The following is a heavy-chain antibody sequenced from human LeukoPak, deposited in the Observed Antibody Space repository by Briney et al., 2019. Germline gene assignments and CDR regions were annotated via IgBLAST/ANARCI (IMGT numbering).Heavy chain of an antibody. D-gene: IGHD1-14*01. J-gene: IGHJ4*02. CDR3: ARDLATGYGSSAY. CDR2: INLSDGGT. CDR1: GNXFTNDY. V-gene: IGHV1-46*01. Sequence: ASVKVSCKASGNXFTNDYIHWVRQAPGQGLEWIGGINLSDGGTAYAQTFQGRVTMTRDTSTSTVYMELSSLRSEDTAVYYCARDLATGYGSSAYWGQGTLVTVSS.